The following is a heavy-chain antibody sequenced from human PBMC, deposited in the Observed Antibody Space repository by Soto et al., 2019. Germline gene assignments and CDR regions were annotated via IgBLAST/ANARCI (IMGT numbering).Heavy chain of an antibody. CDR3: ARGEGRVAMPSGY. J-gene: IGHJ4*02. CDR1: GDSITSNSYF. CDR2: IYYSGTT. V-gene: IGHV4-39*07. D-gene: IGHD2-2*01. Sequence: SETLSLTCTVSGDSITSNSYFWAWIRQPPGKGLEWIGSIYYSGTTYYNPSLRSRVTISVDRSKNQFSLKLSSVTAADTAVYYCARGEGRVAMPSGYWGQGTLVTVSS.